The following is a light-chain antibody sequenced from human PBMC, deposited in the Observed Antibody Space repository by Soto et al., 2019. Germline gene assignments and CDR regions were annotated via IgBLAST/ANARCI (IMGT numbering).Light chain of an antibody. CDR2: DAS. Sequence: EIVLTQSPDTLSLSLGERDTLSCGASHNINTYLVWYQQKPGQAPRLLIYDASKRATGIPDRFSGSGSGTDFTLTISSLAPEDFALYYCQQRSSWPRAFGGGTKVDIK. CDR1: HNINTY. V-gene: IGKV3-11*01. CDR3: QQRSSWPRA. J-gene: IGKJ4*01.